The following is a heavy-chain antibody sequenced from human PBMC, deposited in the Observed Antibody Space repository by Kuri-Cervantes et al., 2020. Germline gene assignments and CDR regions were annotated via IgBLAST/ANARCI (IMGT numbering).Heavy chain of an antibody. D-gene: IGHD3-22*01. CDR1: GFTFSSYG. V-gene: IGHV3-33*01. CDR3: ARPPKRAYSSGYSYFDY. CDR2: IWYDGSNK. J-gene: IGHJ4*02. Sequence: GESLKISCAASGFTFSSYGMHWVRQAPGKGLEWVAVIWYDGSNKYYADSVKGRFTTSRDNSKNTLYLQMNSLRAEDTAVYYCARPPKRAYSSGYSYFDYWGQGTLVTVSS.